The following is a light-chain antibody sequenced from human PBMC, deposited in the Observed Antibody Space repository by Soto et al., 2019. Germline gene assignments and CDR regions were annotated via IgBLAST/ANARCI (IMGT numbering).Light chain of an antibody. CDR2: DVS. J-gene: IGLJ1*01. V-gene: IGLV2-14*01. Sequence: QSVLTQPPSVSGAPGQRVTISCTGTSGDVGAYNYVSWYQQHPGKAPRLMIYDVSNRPSGASNRFSGSKSGNTASLTISGLQAEDEADYYCSSFTNTYSYVFGTGTKVTVL. CDR1: SGDVGAYNY. CDR3: SSFTNTYSYV.